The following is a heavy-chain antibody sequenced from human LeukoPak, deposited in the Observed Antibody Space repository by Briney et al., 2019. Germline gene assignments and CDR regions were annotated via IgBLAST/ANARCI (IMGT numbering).Heavy chain of an antibody. CDR3: AREAHRLLIAASSGGFDY. CDR1: GFTFSNAW. J-gene: IGHJ4*02. Sequence: GGSLRLSCAASGFTFSNAWMSWVRQTPGKGLEWVGRIRSKTDGGTTDYAAPVKGRFTISRDDSKNTLYLQMNSLRAEDTAVYYCAREAHRLLIAASSGGFDYWGQGTLVTVSS. D-gene: IGHD6-13*01. V-gene: IGHV3-15*01. CDR2: IRSKTDGGTT.